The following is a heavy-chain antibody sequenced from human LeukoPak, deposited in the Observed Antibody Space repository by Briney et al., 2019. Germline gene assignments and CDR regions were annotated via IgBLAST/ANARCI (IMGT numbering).Heavy chain of an antibody. D-gene: IGHD6-19*01. CDR2: ISSSSSYI. Sequence: GGSLRLSCAASGFTFSSYSMNWVRQAPGKGLEWVSSISSSSSYIHYADSVKGRFTISRDNAKNSLYLQMNSLRAEDTAVYYCARIFGIAVADFDYWGQGTLVTVSS. V-gene: IGHV3-21*01. J-gene: IGHJ4*02. CDR1: GFTFSSYS. CDR3: ARIFGIAVADFDY.